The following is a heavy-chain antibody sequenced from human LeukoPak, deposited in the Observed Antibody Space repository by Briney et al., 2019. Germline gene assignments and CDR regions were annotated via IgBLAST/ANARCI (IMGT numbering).Heavy chain of an antibody. J-gene: IGHJ5*02. CDR3: AKVPSSRSWHWFDP. CDR2: IRSDGSQK. D-gene: IGHD6-13*01. Sequence: PGGSLRLSCAASGFTFSSYGMHWVRQAPDKGLEWVAFIRSDGSQKNYADSVKGRFTISRDNSKNTLYLQMNSLRAEDTAVYYCAKVPSSRSWHWFDPWGQGTLVTVSS. V-gene: IGHV3-30*02. CDR1: GFTFSSYG.